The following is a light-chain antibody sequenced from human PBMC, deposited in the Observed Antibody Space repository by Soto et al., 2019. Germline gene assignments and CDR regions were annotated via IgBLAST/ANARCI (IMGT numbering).Light chain of an antibody. V-gene: IGLV2-14*01. Sequence: QSVLTQPASVSGSPGQSIAISCTGTSSDVGGYNYVSWYQQHPGKAPKFMIHDVNNRPSGVSNRFSGSKSGNTASLTISGLQAEGEADYYCCSYTTSNTRQIVFGTGTKVTVL. CDR2: DVN. CDR1: SSDVGGYNY. CDR3: CSYTTSNTRQIV. J-gene: IGLJ1*01.